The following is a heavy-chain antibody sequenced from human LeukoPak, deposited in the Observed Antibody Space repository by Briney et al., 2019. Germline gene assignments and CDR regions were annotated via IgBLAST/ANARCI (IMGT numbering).Heavy chain of an antibody. D-gene: IGHD2-2*01. CDR1: GFTFSDYY. V-gene: IGHV3-11*01. Sequence: GGSLRLSCAASGFTFSDYYMSWICQAPGKGLEWVSYISSSGSTIYYADSVKGRFTISRDNAKNSLYLQMNSLRAEGTAVYYCARVVVVVPAAISRYYMDVWGKGTTVTISS. J-gene: IGHJ6*03. CDR3: ARVVVVVPAAISRYYMDV. CDR2: ISSSGSTI.